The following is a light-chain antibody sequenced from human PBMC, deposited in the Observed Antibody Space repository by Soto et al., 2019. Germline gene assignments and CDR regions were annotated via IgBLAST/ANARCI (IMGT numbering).Light chain of an antibody. Sequence: QSALTQPASVSGSPGQSITLSCTGTSSDVGGYNYVSWYQQHPGKAPKLMIYEVSNRPSGVSHRVSGSKSGNTASLTISGLQAEDEADYYCSSYTSSSTQVFGTGTKLTVL. V-gene: IGLV2-14*01. J-gene: IGLJ1*01. CDR2: EVS. CDR3: SSYTSSSTQV. CDR1: SSDVGGYNY.